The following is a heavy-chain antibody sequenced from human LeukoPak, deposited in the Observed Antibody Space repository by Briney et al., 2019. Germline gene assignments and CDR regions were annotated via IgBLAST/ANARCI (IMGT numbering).Heavy chain of an antibody. CDR1: GYSFTSYW. CDR2: IYSGDSDT. Sequence: GASLKISCKGSGYSFTSYWIDWVRQLPGKGLEWMGIIYSGDSDTRYSPSFQGQVTISADKSISTAYLQWSSLKASDTAMYYCARHAVTTRFNYFDYWGQGTLVTVSS. D-gene: IGHD4-17*01. CDR3: ARHAVTTRFNYFDY. V-gene: IGHV5-51*01. J-gene: IGHJ4*02.